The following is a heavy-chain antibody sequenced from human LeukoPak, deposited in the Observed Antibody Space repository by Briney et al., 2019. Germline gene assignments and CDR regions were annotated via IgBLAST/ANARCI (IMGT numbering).Heavy chain of an antibody. CDR3: ARGRSLLEHYLDY. CDR1: GYTFTGYY. D-gene: IGHD1-1*01. J-gene: IGHJ4*02. V-gene: IGHV1-2*02. CDR2: INPNSGGT. Sequence: ASVKVSCKASGYTFTGYYMHWVRQAPGQGLEWMGWINPNSGGTNYAQKFQGRVTMTRDTSISTAYMELSRLRSDDTAVYYCARGRSLLEHYLDYWGQGTLVTVSS.